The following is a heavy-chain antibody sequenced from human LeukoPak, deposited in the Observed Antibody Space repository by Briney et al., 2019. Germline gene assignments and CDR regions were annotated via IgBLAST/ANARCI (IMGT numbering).Heavy chain of an antibody. Sequence: SVKVSCKASGGTFSSYAISWVRQAPGQGLEWMGGIIPIFGTANYAQKFQGRVTITADESTSTAYMELSSLRSEDTAVYYCARDERQQLVQSNYYYYHMDVWGKGTTVTVSS. CDR3: ARDERQQLVQSNYYYYHMDV. D-gene: IGHD6-13*01. J-gene: IGHJ6*03. CDR2: IIPIFGTA. V-gene: IGHV1-69*13. CDR1: GGTFSSYA.